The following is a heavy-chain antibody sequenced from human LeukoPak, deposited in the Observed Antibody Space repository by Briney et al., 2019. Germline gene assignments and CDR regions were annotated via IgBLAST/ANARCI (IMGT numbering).Heavy chain of an antibody. CDR2: IKSKSDGGTT. CDR1: GFTFTNAW. Sequence: GESLRLSCAASGFTFTNAWMTWVRQAPGKGLEWLGRIKSKSDGGTTDYAAPVKGKFTISRDDSKNTLYLQMNSLKTEDTAVYYCTADLQGSYAMDVWGQGTTVTVSS. J-gene: IGHJ6*02. CDR3: TADLQGSYAMDV. V-gene: IGHV3-15*01.